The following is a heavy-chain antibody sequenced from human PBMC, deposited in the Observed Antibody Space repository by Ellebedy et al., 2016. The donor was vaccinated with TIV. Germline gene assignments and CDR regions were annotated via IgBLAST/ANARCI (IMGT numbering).Heavy chain of an antibody. CDR3: ARDSQEHGDGYIGH. V-gene: IGHV1-46*01. J-gene: IGHJ1*01. D-gene: IGHD5-24*01. CDR1: GYTFTSYY. CDR2: INPSGGST. Sequence: AASVKVSCKASGYTFTSYYIHWVRQAPGQGLEWMGVINPSGGSTFHAQKFQGRVTMTTDTSTSTAYMELRSLRSNDTAVYYCARDSQEHGDGYIGHWGQGTLVTVSS.